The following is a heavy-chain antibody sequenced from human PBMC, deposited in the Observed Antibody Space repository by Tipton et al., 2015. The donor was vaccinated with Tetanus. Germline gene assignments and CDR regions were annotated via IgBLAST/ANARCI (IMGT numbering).Heavy chain of an antibody. CDR2: TYYSGST. Sequence: TLSLTCTVSGASIGSISYYWSWIRQPPGKGLEWIGYTYYSGSTGYNPSRKSRVTISIDSSKNQFSLKLTSVTAADTAVYYCARDERYGDYAYWGQGALVTVSS. CDR3: ARDERYGDYAY. V-gene: IGHV4-61*01. CDR1: GASIGSISYY. D-gene: IGHD4-17*01. J-gene: IGHJ4*02.